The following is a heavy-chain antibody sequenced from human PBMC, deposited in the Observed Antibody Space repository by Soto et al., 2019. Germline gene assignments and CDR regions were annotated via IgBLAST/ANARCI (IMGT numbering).Heavy chain of an antibody. CDR2: INSGSTSV. CDR1: GFIFNSYS. CDR3: GRSTSQDAN. Sequence: GRSLRRSCVASGFIFNSYSMNWVRQAPGKGLEWISYINSGSTSVFYADSVKGRSTISRDNAKNSLYLQMNSLRAEDTAVYYCGRSTSQDANWCQGALVTVFS. J-gene: IGHJ4*01. D-gene: IGHD1-1*01. V-gene: IGHV3-48*01.